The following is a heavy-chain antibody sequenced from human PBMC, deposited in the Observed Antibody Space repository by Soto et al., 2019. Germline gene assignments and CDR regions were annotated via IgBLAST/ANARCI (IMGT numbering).Heavy chain of an antibody. CDR2: IIPIFGTA. CDR1: GGTFSSYA. V-gene: IGHV1-69*12. CDR3: SSESSSSWYAGFDY. D-gene: IGHD6-13*01. Sequence: QVQLVQSGAEVKKPGSSVKVSCKASGGTFSSYAISWVRQAPGQGLEWMGGIIPIFGTANYAQKFQGRVTSSADDSRSTAYMELSSLRSEDTAVYYCSSESSSSWYAGFDYWGQGTLVTVSS. J-gene: IGHJ4*02.